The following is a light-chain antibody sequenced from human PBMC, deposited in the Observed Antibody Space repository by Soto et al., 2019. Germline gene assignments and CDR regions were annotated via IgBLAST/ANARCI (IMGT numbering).Light chain of an antibody. J-gene: IGKJ1*01. V-gene: IGKV3-15*01. CDR2: GAS. CDR1: QSVSSN. Sequence: EIVMTQSPVTLSVSPGERATLSCRASQSVSSNLAWYQQKPGQAPRLLIYGASTRATGIPARFSGSGSGTEFTLTISSLQSEDFAVYYCQQYNNWPPGAWTFGQGTKVDIK. CDR3: QQYNNWPPGAWT.